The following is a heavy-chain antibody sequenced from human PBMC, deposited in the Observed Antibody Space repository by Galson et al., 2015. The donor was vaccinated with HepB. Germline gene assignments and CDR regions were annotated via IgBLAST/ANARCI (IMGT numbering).Heavy chain of an antibody. CDR3: AKVLNLGGCSGGSCYSLFDY. D-gene: IGHD2-15*01. J-gene: IGHJ4*02. V-gene: IGHV3-23*01. CDR2: ISGSGGST. CDR1: GFTFSSYA. Sequence: SLRLSCAASGFTFSSYAMSWVRQAPGKGLEWVSAISGSGGSTYYADSVKGRFTISRDNSKNTLYLQMNSLRAEDTAVYYCAKVLNLGGCSGGSCYSLFDYWGQGTLVTVSS.